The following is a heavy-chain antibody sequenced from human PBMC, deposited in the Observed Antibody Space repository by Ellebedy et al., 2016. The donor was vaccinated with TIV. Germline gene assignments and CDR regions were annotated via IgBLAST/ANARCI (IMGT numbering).Heavy chain of an antibody. J-gene: IGHJ5*02. V-gene: IGHV5-51*01. CDR2: IFPGDSDT. CDR1: GYSFTTYW. Sequence: GESLKISCKGFGYSFTTYWIGWVRQMPGKGLEYMGIIFPGDSDTRYSPSFQGQVTISVDKSINTAYLQWSSLRASDTAMYYCATLRYCTGSSCQVVFDPWGQGTLVAVSS. CDR3: ATLRYCTGSSCQVVFDP. D-gene: IGHD2-8*02.